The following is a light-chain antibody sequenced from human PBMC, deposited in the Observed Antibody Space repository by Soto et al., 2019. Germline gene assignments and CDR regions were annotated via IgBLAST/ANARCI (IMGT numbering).Light chain of an antibody. CDR3: QQHGHSPTYT. V-gene: IGKV3-20*01. CDR2: GAS. Sequence: VLTLSPATVSLSLSAGATLSCRASQTVSSSSLAWYQQKPGQAPSLLIYGASTRATGIPGRFSGSASGTDFTLTISSLEPEDFAVYYCQQHGHSPTYTFGQGTHLDIK. J-gene: IGKJ2*01. CDR1: QTVSSSS.